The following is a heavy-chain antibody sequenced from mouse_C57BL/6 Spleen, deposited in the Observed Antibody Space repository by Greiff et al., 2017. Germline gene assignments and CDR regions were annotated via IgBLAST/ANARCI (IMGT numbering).Heavy chain of an antibody. CDR2: ISYDGSN. CDR3: ARENGYGAY. V-gene: IGHV3-6*01. Sequence: EVKLLESGPGLVKPSQSLSLTCSVTGYSITSGYYWNWIRQFPGNKLEWMGYISYDGSNNYNPSLKNRISITRDTSKNQFFLKLNSVTTEDTATYYCARENGYGAYWGQGTLVTVSA. D-gene: IGHD2-2*01. J-gene: IGHJ3*01. CDR1: GYSITSGYY.